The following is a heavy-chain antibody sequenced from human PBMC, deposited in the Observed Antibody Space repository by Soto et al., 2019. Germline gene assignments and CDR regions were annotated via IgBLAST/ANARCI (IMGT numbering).Heavy chain of an antibody. CDR2: IKQDGSEK. CDR3: ARSPSKYCSSTSCYRDDAFDI. V-gene: IGHV3-7*01. Sequence: GGSLRLSCAASGFTFSSYWMSWVRQAPGKGLEWVANIKQDGSEKYYVDSVKGRFTISRDNAKNSLYLQMNSLRAEDTAVYYCARSPSKYCSSTSCYRDDAFDIWGQGTMVTVSS. D-gene: IGHD2-2*01. CDR1: GFTFSSYW. J-gene: IGHJ3*02.